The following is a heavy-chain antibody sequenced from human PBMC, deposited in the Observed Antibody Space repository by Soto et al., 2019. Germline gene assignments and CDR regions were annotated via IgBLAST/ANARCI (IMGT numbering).Heavy chain of an antibody. D-gene: IGHD6-13*01. J-gene: IGHJ5*02. CDR2: TYNNGNT. Sequence: QVQLRESGAGLVEPSQTVSLTCSISDDSLRKGGYHWTWIRQFRGRGLERIGYTYNNGNTYYNPSLKGRLSISEARSNTQFSLRLSSATAADTAVYYCARELIISWLNNWFDPWGQGILVTVPS. V-gene: IGHV4-31*03. CDR3: ARELIISWLNNWFDP. CDR1: DDSLRKGGYH.